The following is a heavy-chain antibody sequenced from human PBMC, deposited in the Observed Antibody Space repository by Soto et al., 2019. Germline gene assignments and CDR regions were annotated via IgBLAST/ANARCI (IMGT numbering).Heavy chain of an antibody. CDR1: GYTFTSYT. Sequence: QVQLVQSGAEVKKPGASVKVSCKASGYTFTSYTINWVRQAPGQGLEWMGWMNPNSGNTDYAQKFQGRVTMTRNTSTSTADMERISLRSEDTALYYCAGEVGNRVDYWGQGTLVTVSS. V-gene: IGHV1-8*02. CDR3: AGEVGNRVDY. J-gene: IGHJ4*02. D-gene: IGHD1-26*01. CDR2: MNPNSGNT.